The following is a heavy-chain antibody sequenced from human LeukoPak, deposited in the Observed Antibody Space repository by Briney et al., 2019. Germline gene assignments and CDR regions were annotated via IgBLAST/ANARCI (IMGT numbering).Heavy chain of an antibody. CDR2: INPSGGTT. CDR3: AKTGGALRYFDSYTFAPPDHYYFDY. J-gene: IGHJ4*02. V-gene: IGHV1-46*01. Sequence: ASVKVSCKASGYTFTGYYMHWVRQAPGQGLEWMGIINPSGGTTSYAQKFQGRVTMTRDTSTSTVYMELSSLRSEDTAVYYCAKTGGALRYFDSYTFAPPDHYYFDYWGQGTLVTVSS. D-gene: IGHD3-9*01. CDR1: GYTFTGYY.